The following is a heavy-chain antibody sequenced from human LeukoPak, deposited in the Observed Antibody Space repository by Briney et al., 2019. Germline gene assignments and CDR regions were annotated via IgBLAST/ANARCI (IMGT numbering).Heavy chain of an antibody. CDR2: INHSGST. Sequence: SETLSLTCAVYGGSFSGYYWSWIRQPPGKGLEWIGEINHSGSTNYNPSLKSRVTISVDTSKNQFSLKLSSVTAADTAVHYCARLTPFAVDVWGKGTTVTVSS. V-gene: IGHV4-34*01. J-gene: IGHJ6*04. CDR3: ARLTPFAVDV. D-gene: IGHD2-15*01. CDR1: GGSFSGYY.